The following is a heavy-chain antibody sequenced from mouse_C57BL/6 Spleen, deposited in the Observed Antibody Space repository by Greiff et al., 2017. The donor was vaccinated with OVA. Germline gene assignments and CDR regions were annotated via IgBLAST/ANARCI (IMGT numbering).Heavy chain of an antibody. J-gene: IGHJ2*01. CDR2: IDPSDSYT. D-gene: IGHD1-2*01. V-gene: IGHV1-69*01. CDR3: ARWGTTAFDY. CDR1: GYTFTSYW. Sequence: VQLQQPGAELVMPGASVKLSCKASGYTFTSYWMHWVKQRPGQGLEWIGEIDPSDSYTNYNQKFKGKSTLTVDKSSSTAYMQLSSLTSEDSAVYYCARWGTTAFDYWGKGTTLTVSS.